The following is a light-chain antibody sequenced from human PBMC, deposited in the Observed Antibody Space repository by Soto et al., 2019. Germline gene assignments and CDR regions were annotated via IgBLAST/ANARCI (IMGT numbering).Light chain of an antibody. CDR1: QSISSW. J-gene: IGKJ1*01. V-gene: IGKV1-5*01. Sequence: DIQMTESPSTLSASVGDRVTITCRASQSISSWLAWYQQKPGKAPKLLIYDASSLGSGVPSRFSDSGSGTEFTLTISSLQPDDFATYYCQQYNRYSRTFGQGTKVDIK. CDR3: QQYNRYSRT. CDR2: DAS.